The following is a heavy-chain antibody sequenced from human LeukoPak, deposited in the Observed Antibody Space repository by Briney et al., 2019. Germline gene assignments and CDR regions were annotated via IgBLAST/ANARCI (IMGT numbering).Heavy chain of an antibody. Sequence: GGSLRLSCAAAGFIFSSSSMNWVRQTPGKGLEWVSSLSGESKYIYYADSVTGRFTISRDNAKNSLYLQTNSLSADETAVYYCARGAVFQGNYDYLGQGNQVTVSS. V-gene: IGHV3-21*01. J-gene: IGHJ4*02. D-gene: IGHD3-10*01. CDR3: ARGAVFQGNYDY. CDR2: LSGESKYI. CDR1: GFIFSSSS.